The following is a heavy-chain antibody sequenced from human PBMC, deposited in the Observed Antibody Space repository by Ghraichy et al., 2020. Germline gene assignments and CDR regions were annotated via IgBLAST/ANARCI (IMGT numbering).Heavy chain of an antibody. D-gene: IGHD3-16*02. J-gene: IGHJ6*02. CDR2: INHSGST. CDR3: ARHSLALRRPYYYYYGMDV. CDR1: GGSFSGYY. Sequence: SETLSLTCAVYGGSFSGYYWSWIRQPPGKGLEWIGEINHSGSTNYNPSLKSRVTISVDTSKNQFSLKLSSVTAADTAVYYCARHSLALRRPYYYYYGMDVWGQGTTVTVSS. V-gene: IGHV4-34*01.